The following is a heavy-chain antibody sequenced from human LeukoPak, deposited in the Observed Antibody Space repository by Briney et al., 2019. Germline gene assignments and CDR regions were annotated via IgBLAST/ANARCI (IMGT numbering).Heavy chain of an antibody. CDR3: ARAYCGGDCYFNPYYYYYYMDV. D-gene: IGHD2-21*02. Sequence: PSETLSLTCTVSGGSISSYYWSWLRQPPGKGLEWIGYIYYSGSTNYNPSLKSRVTISVDTSKNQFSLKLSSVTAADTAVYYCARAYCGGDCYFNPYYYYYYMDVWGKGTTVTISS. CDR1: GGSISSYY. V-gene: IGHV4-59*01. J-gene: IGHJ6*03. CDR2: IYYSGST.